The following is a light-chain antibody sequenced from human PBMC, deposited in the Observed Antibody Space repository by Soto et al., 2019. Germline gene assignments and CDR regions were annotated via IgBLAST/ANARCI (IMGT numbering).Light chain of an antibody. Sequence: DIQMTQSPSTLSASVGDRVTITCRASQSINNRLVWYQQKPGIAPILLIYKASSLQSGVPSRFSGSGSGTEFNFTISSLQPADFAAYYCQQYNTYPWTVCHGTKVEI. J-gene: IGKJ1*01. CDR2: KAS. V-gene: IGKV1-5*03. CDR3: QQYNTYPWT. CDR1: QSINNR.